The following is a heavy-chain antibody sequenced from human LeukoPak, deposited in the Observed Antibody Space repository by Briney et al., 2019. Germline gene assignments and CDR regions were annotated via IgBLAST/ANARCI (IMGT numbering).Heavy chain of an antibody. CDR2: ISGDGATT. Sequence: GGSLRLSCAASGFTFSSSTMNWVRQAPGKGLEWVSSISGDGATTFYADSVKGRFTMSRDNSKNTLYVQMDSLRAEDTAVYYCAKQGGGTHDYWGQGTLVTVSS. J-gene: IGHJ4*02. CDR1: GFTFSSST. V-gene: IGHV3-23*01. D-gene: IGHD1-26*01. CDR3: AKQGGGTHDY.